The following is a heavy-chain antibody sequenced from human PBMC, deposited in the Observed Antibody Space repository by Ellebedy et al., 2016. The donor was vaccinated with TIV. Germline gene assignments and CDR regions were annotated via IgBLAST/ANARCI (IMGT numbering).Heavy chain of an antibody. D-gene: IGHD5-18*01. CDR3: ATSGYSYGLDAFDI. CDR1: GFTFSSYG. V-gene: IGHV3-30*03. Sequence: GGSLRLSXAASGFTFSSYGMHWVRQAPGKGLEWVAVISYDGSNKYYADSVKGRFTISRDNAKNSLYLQMNSLRAEDTAVYYCATSGYSYGLDAFDIWGQGTMVTVSS. J-gene: IGHJ3*02. CDR2: ISYDGSNK.